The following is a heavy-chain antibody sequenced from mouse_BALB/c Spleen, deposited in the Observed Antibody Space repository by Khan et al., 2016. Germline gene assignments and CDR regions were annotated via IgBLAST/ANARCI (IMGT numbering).Heavy chain of an antibody. V-gene: IGHV4-1*02. J-gene: IGHJ2*01. Sequence: EVKLLESGGGLVQPGGSLKLSCAASGFDFSRYWMSWVRQAPGKGLEWIGEINPDSSTINYKPSLKDKFIISRDNAKNTLYLQMSKVRSEDTALYYCARLHYYGYMNYWCQGTTLTVSS. D-gene: IGHD1-2*01. CDR2: INPDSSTI. CDR3: ARLHYYGYMNY. CDR1: GFDFSRYW.